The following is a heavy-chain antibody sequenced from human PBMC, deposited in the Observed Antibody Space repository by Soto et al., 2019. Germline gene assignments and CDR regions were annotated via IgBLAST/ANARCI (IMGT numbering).Heavy chain of an antibody. V-gene: IGHV1-3*01. CDR1: GYTFTSYA. CDR2: INAGNGNT. J-gene: IGHJ4*02. CDR3: ATYRIAAPGYFDY. D-gene: IGHD6-13*01. Sequence: EASVKVSCKASGYTFTSYAMHWVRQAPGQRLEWMGWINAGNGNTKYSQKFQGRVTITRDTSASTAYMELSSLRSEDTAVYYCATYRIAAPGYFDYWGQGTLVTVSS.